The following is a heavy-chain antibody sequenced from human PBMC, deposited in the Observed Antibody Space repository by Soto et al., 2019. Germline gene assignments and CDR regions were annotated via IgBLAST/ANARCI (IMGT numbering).Heavy chain of an antibody. V-gene: IGHV3-23*01. D-gene: IGHD4-17*01. CDR1: GFTFSSYA. J-gene: IGHJ4*02. Sequence: EVQLLESGGGLVQPGGSLRLSCAASGFTFSSYAMRWVRQAPGKGLEWVSTISGNGGSTYYADSVKGRFTISRDNSKNTLYLQVNSLRAEDTAVYYCAKGPHYGDYGDYWGQGTLVTVAS. CDR3: AKGPHYGDYGDY. CDR2: ISGNGGST.